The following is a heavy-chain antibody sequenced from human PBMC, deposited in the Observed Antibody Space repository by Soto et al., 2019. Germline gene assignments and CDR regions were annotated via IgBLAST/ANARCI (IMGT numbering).Heavy chain of an antibody. Sequence: GGSLRLSCAASGFTFSSYGMHWVRQAPGKGLEWVAVIWYDGSNKYYADSVKGRFTISRDNSKNTLYLQMNSLRAEDTAVYYCAREDIVVVPAAKEGSYYYGMDVWGQGTTVTVSS. CDR3: AREDIVVVPAAKEGSYYYGMDV. CDR1: GFTFSSYG. V-gene: IGHV3-33*01. D-gene: IGHD2-2*01. J-gene: IGHJ6*02. CDR2: IWYDGSNK.